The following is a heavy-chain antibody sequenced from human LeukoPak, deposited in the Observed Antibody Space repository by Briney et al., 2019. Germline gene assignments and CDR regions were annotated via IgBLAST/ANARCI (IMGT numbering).Heavy chain of an antibody. J-gene: IGHJ4*02. V-gene: IGHV3-30-3*01. D-gene: IGHD3-10*01. Sequence: GGSLRLSCAASGFTFSSYAMSWVRQAPGKGLEWVAVISYDGSNKYYADSVKGRFTISRDNSKNTLYLQMNSLRAEDTAVYYCATYGSGSYFFDYWGQGTLVTVSS. CDR2: ISYDGSNK. CDR3: ATYGSGSYFFDY. CDR1: GFTFSSYA.